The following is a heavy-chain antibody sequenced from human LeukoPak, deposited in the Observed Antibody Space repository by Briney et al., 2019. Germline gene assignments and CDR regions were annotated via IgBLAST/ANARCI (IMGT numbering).Heavy chain of an antibody. D-gene: IGHD4-23*01. Sequence: GGSLTLYCAASGFIVSFNCMNWVRQAPGKGLEWVSFTYVGGTTYYTDSVKGRFTISRDNSKNTLFLQMNSLRADDTAVYYCATGPTVATSYLYWGQGTLVTVSS. CDR3: ATGPTVATSYLY. V-gene: IGHV3-53*01. CDR1: GFIVSFNC. CDR2: TYVGGTT. J-gene: IGHJ4*02.